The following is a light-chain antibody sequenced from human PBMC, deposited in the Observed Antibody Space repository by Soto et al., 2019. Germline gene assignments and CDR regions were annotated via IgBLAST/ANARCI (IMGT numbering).Light chain of an antibody. CDR2: DAS. J-gene: IGKJ4*01. V-gene: IGKV3-20*01. Sequence: EIVLTQSPGTLSLSPGERATLSCRASQSVKNNYLAWYQHKPGQAPRFLMYDASSRATGIPDRFTGSGSGTDFTLTISRLEPVDFAVYYCQQYGTTPLTFGGGTKVDIK. CDR1: QSVKNNY. CDR3: QQYGTTPLT.